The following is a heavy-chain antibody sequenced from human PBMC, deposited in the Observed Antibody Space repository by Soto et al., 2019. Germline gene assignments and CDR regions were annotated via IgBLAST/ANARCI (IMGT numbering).Heavy chain of an antibody. CDR2: ISGSGGST. D-gene: IGHD6-13*01. CDR1: GFTFSSYA. Sequence: GGSLRLSCAASGFTFSSYAMSWVRQAPGKGLEWVSAISGSGGSTYYADSVKGRFTISRDNAKNTLYLQMNSLRAEDKAVYYCAKGGGTVDSRRWYSQGNVYYGMDVWGQGTTVTVSS. CDR3: AKGGGTVDSRRWYSQGNVYYGMDV. J-gene: IGHJ6*02. V-gene: IGHV3-23*01.